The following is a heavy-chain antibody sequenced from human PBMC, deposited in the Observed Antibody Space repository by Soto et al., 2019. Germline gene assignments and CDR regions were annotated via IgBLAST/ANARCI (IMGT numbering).Heavy chain of an antibody. J-gene: IGHJ4*02. V-gene: IGHV1-69*01. Sequence: QVQLVQSGAEVKKPGSSVKVSCKASGGIFSKFGISWVRQAPGQGLEWMGGIIPMFGTAHYAPKFQGRVTIIADESTTTVYMELSSLSSEDTAVYYCARPAAEESAFFDYWGQGTLVTVSS. CDR3: ARPAAEESAFFDY. CDR2: IIPMFGTA. CDR1: GGIFSKFG. D-gene: IGHD6-25*01.